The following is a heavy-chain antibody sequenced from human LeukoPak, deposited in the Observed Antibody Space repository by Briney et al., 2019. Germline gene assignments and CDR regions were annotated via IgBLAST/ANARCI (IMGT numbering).Heavy chain of an antibody. CDR2: IKQDGSEK. D-gene: IGHD6-25*01. J-gene: IGHJ3*02. CDR3: ADLISYSSDPDAFDI. Sequence: PGGSLRLSCAASGFTFSSYWMSWVRQAPGKGLEWVANIKQDGSEKYYVDSVKGRFTISRDNAKNSLYLQMNSLRAEDTAVYYCADLISYSSDPDAFDIWAQGTMVTVSS. CDR1: GFTFSSYW. V-gene: IGHV3-7*01.